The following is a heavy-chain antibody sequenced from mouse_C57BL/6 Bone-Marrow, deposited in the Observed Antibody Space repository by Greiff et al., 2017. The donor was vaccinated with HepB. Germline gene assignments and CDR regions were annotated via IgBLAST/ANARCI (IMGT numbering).Heavy chain of an antibody. CDR3: ARGYSPWFAY. V-gene: IGHV1-81*01. J-gene: IGHJ3*01. CDR2: IYPRSGNT. D-gene: IGHD2-12*01. CDR1: GYTFTSYG. Sequence: VKLMESGAELARPGASVKLSCKASGYTFTSYGISWVKQRTGQGLEWIGEIYPRSGNTYYNEKFKGKATLTADKSSSTAYMELRSLTSEDSAVYFCARGYSPWFAYWGQGTLVTVSA.